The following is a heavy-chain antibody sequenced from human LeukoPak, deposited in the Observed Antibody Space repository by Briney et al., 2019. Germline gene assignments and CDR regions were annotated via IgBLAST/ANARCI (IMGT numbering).Heavy chain of an antibody. CDR2: ISSSSYI. CDR3: ARDHGIPGSGSYRFDY. V-gene: IGHV3-21*06. Sequence: GGSLRLSCAPSGFTFSSYSMNWVRQAPGKGLEWVSSISSSSYIYYADSVKGRFTISRDYAKNLLYLQMNSLRIEDTAVYYCARDHGIPGSGSYRFDYWGHGTLVTVSS. D-gene: IGHD3-10*01. J-gene: IGHJ4*01. CDR1: GFTFSSYS.